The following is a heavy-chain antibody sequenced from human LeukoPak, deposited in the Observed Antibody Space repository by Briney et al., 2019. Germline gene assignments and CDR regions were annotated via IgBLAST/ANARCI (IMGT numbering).Heavy chain of an antibody. CDR2: IIPIFGTA. CDR3: ARDRGRGYGPPIGCSGGSCYPYDWFDP. Sequence: SVKVSCKASGGTFSSYAISWVRQAPGQGLEWMGGIIPIFGTANYAQKFQGRVTITADESTSTAYMELSRLRSEDTAVYYCARDRGRGYGPPIGCSGGSCYPYDWFDPWGQGTLVTVSS. D-gene: IGHD2-15*01. V-gene: IGHV1-69*13. J-gene: IGHJ5*02. CDR1: GGTFSSYA.